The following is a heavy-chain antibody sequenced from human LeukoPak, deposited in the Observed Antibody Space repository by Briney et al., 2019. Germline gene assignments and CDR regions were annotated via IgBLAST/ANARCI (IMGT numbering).Heavy chain of an antibody. CDR3: TRVQEGSTSHRF. J-gene: IGHJ4*02. CDR1: GYTFTGYY. CDR2: IDPNSGGT. D-gene: IGHD6-13*01. V-gene: IGHV1-2*02. Sequence: ASVKVSCKASGYTFTGYYIHWVRQAPGQGLEWMGWIDPNSGGTSSAQQFRGRVTMTRDASITTAFMEVSRLRSDDTATYFCTRVQEGSTSHRFWGQGTLVTVSS.